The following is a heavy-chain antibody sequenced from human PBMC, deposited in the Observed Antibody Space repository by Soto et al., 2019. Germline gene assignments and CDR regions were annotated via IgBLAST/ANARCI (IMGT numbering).Heavy chain of an antibody. V-gene: IGHV4-34*01. CDR3: ARGPDIVVVVAARWFDP. Sequence: SETLSLTCAVYGGSFSGYYWSWIRQPPGKGLEWIGEINHSGSTNYNPSLKSRVTISVDTSKNQFSLKLSSVTAADTAVYYCARGPDIVVVVAARWFDPWGQGTLVTVSS. CDR1: GGSFSGYY. J-gene: IGHJ5*02. D-gene: IGHD2-15*01. CDR2: INHSGST.